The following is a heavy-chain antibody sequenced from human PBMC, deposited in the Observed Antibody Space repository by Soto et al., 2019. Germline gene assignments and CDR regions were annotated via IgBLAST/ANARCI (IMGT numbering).Heavy chain of an antibody. D-gene: IGHD6-19*01. CDR3: ARHPSLFPQISRYDSSGWYGVPDY. CDR1: VGSIRSSSYY. V-gene: IGHV4-39*01. CDR2: ISYMGST. J-gene: IGHJ4*02. Sequence: SQTLSLTITVSVGSIRSSSYYWGWIRQPPGKGLEWMGSISYMGSTRYNPSLKTRVTISVDTSKNQFSLKLGSVTAADTAVYYCARHPSLFPQISRYDSSGWYGVPDYWGQGTLVTVSS.